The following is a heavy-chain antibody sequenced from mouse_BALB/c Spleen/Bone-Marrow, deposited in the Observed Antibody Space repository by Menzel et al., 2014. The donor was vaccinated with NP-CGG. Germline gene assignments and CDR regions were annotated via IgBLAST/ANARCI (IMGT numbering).Heavy chain of an antibody. CDR2: INPYNDGT. Sequence: EVKLMESGPELVKPGASVKMSCKAPGYTFTSYVMHWVKQKPEQGLEWIGYINPYNDGTKYNEKFKGRAALTSDKSSSTAYMELSSLTSEDSAVYYCARSYGGGDYWGQGTTLTVSS. CDR3: ARSYGGGDY. D-gene: IGHD1-1*01. V-gene: IGHV1-14*01. CDR1: GYTFTSYV. J-gene: IGHJ2*01.